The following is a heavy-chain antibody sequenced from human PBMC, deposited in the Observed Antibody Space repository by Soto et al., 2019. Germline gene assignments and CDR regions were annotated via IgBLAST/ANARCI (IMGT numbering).Heavy chain of an antibody. J-gene: IGHJ6*02. D-gene: IGHD2-2*01. Sequence: PSETLSLTCTVSGGSISSYYWSWSRQPPGKGLEWIGYIYYSGSTNYNPSLKSRVTISVDTSKNQFSLKLSSVTAADTAVYYCARHVPYCSDTSHCAYGMDVWGQGTTVT. CDR3: ARHVPYCSDTSHCAYGMDV. V-gene: IGHV4-59*08. CDR2: IYYSGST. CDR1: GGSISSYY.